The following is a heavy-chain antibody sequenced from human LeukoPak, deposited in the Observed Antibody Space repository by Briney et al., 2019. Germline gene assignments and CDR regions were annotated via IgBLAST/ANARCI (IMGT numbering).Heavy chain of an antibody. J-gene: IGHJ4*02. CDR2: ISRSSSAI. D-gene: IGHD6-13*01. CDR1: GFTFSYYS. Sequence: PAGGSLRLSCAASGFTFSYYSMNWVRQAPGKGLEWVSYISRSSSAIYYADSVKGRFTISRDNAKNSLYLQMNSLRVEDTAVYYCARVRGSSSQYYFDYWGQGTLVTVSS. V-gene: IGHV3-48*01. CDR3: ARVRGSSSQYYFDY.